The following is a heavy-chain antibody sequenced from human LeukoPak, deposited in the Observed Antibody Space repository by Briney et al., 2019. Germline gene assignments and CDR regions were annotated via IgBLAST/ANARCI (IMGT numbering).Heavy chain of an antibody. CDR2: ISYDGSNK. Sequence: GGSLRLSCAASGFTFSSCGMHWVRQAPGKGLEWVAVISYDGSNKYYADSVKGRFTISRDNSKNTLYLQMNSLRAEDTAVYYCAKGFYGSGISDAFDIWGQGTMVTVSS. J-gene: IGHJ3*02. CDR1: GFTFSSCG. V-gene: IGHV3-30*18. D-gene: IGHD3-10*01. CDR3: AKGFYGSGISDAFDI.